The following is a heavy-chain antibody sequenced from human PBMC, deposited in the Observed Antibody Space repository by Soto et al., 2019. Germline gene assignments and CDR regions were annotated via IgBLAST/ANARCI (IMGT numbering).Heavy chain of an antibody. CDR2: IYYSGST. V-gene: IGHV4-39*07. J-gene: IGHJ4*02. CDR1: GGSISSSSYY. CDR3: ARERGGPPFDWSKSGGAFDY. Sequence: SETLSLTCTVSGGSISSSSYYWGWIRQPPGKGLEWIGSIYYSGSTYYNPSLKSRVTMTRDTSTSTVYMELSSLRSEDTAVYYCARERGGPPFDWSKSGGAFDYWGQGTLVTVSS. D-gene: IGHD3-9*01.